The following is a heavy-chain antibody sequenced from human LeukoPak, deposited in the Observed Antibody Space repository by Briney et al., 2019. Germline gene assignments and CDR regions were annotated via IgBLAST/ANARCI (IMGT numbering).Heavy chain of an antibody. CDR3: ARGSLEYCSSTSCYWFDP. CDR1: GGSISSGSYY. D-gene: IGHD2-2*01. CDR2: IYYSGST. J-gene: IGHJ5*02. Sequence: SETLSLTCTVSGGSISSGSYYWSWIRQPPGKGLEWIGYIYYSGSTNYNPSLKSRVTISVDTSKNQFSLKLSSVTAADTAVYYCARGSLEYCSSTSCYWFDPWGQGTLVTVSS. V-gene: IGHV4-61*01.